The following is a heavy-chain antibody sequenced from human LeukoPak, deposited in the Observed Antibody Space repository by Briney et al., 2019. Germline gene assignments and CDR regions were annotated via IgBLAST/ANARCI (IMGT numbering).Heavy chain of an antibody. CDR2: IYYSGST. Sequence: SETLSLTCTVSGGSISSYYWSWIRQPAGKGLEWIGSIYYSGSTYYNPSLKSRVTISVDTSKNQFSLKLSSVTAADTAVYYCARKLMITFGGVIVYFDYWGQGTLVTVSS. CDR1: GGSISSYY. CDR3: ARKLMITFGGVIVYFDY. J-gene: IGHJ4*02. D-gene: IGHD3-16*02. V-gene: IGHV4-59*05.